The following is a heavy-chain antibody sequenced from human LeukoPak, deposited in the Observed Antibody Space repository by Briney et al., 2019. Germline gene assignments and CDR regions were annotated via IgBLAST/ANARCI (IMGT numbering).Heavy chain of an antibody. CDR1: GFSFSYHY. CDR3: ARELGGTKTGGFDI. V-gene: IGHV3-64*02. CDR2: IGAAGAHT. D-gene: IGHD1-14*01. J-gene: IGHJ3*02. Sequence: GGSLRLSCAASGFSFSYHYMHWVRQAPGKGLEFVSSIGAAGAHTFYADSVKGSFTTSRDNFQSTMYLQMDGLRPEDSAVYYCARELGGTKTGGFDIWGQGTVVTVSS.